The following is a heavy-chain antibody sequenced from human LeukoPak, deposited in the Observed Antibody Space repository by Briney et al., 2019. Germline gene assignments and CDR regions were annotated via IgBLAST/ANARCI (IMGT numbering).Heavy chain of an antibody. Sequence: PSETLSLTCTVSGGSISSSSYYWGWIRQPPGKGLEWIGSIYYSGSTYYNPSLKSRVTISVDTSKNQFPLKLSSVTAADTAVYYCARRLDGYNYEWFDPWGQGTLVTVSS. CDR1: GGSISSSSYY. J-gene: IGHJ5*02. CDR3: ARRLDGYNYEWFDP. CDR2: IYYSGST. D-gene: IGHD5-24*01. V-gene: IGHV4-39*01.